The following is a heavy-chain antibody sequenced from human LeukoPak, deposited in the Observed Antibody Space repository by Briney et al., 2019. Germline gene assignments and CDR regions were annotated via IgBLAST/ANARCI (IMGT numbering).Heavy chain of an antibody. Sequence: PGGTLRLSCAASGFTFSSYGMSWVRQAPGKGLEWVSAISGSGGSTYYADSVKGRFTISRDNSKNTLYLQMGSLRAEDMAVYYCARDMAAAVPGGYYYYMDVWGKGTTVTVSS. J-gene: IGHJ6*03. CDR3: ARDMAAAVPGGYYYYMDV. D-gene: IGHD6-13*01. CDR1: GFTFSSYG. CDR2: ISGSGGST. V-gene: IGHV3-23*01.